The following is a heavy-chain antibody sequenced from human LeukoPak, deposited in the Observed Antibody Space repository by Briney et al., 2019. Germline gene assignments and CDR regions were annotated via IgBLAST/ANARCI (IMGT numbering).Heavy chain of an antibody. J-gene: IGHJ4*02. CDR1: GFTCSSCA. V-gene: IGHV3-23*01. CDR3: ARRSSSDSSAYYNFDY. D-gene: IGHD3-22*01. CDR2: ISGSGGST. Sequence: GGSLRLSCAASGFTCSSCAMSWVRQAPGKGLEWVSAISGSGGSTYYADSVKGRFTVSRDNSKNTLYLQTNSLRAEDTAVYYCARRSSSDSSAYYNFDYWGQGTLVTVSS.